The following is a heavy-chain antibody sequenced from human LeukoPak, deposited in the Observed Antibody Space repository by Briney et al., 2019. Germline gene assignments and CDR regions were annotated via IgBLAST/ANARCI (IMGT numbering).Heavy chain of an antibody. J-gene: IGHJ4*02. D-gene: IGHD6-25*01. CDR3: ARLRGYGMFDY. Sequence: PSETLSLTCTVSGGSISSYYWSWIRQPAGKGLEWIGRIYTSGSTNYNPSLTSRVTMSVGTSKNQFSLKLSSVTAADTTVYDCARLRGYGMFDYWGQGTLVTVSS. V-gene: IGHV4-4*07. CDR2: IYTSGST. CDR1: GGSISSYY.